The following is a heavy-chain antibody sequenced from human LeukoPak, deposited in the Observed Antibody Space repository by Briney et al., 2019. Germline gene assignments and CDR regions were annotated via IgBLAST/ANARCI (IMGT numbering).Heavy chain of an antibody. J-gene: IGHJ4*02. V-gene: IGHV3-23*01. CDR3: AKDLKRGYCSGGSCYYFDY. D-gene: IGHD2-15*01. CDR2: ISGSGGST. Sequence: GGSLRLSCAASGFTVSSNYMSWVRQAPGKGLEWVSAISGSGGSTYYADSVKGRFTISRDNSKNTLYLQMNSLRAEDTAVYYCAKDLKRGYCSGGSCYYFDYWGQGTPVTVSS. CDR1: GFTVSSNY.